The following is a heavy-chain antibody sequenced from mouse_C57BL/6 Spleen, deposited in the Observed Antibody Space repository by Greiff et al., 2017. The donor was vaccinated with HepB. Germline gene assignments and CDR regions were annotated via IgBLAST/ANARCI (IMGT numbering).Heavy chain of an antibody. CDR2: IYPGSGNT. CDR1: GYTFTDYY. D-gene: IGHD1-1*01. J-gene: IGHJ2*01. V-gene: IGHV1-76*01. Sequence: VQLQQSGAELVRPGASVKLSCKASGYTFTDYYINWVKQRPGQGLEWIARIYPGSGNTYYNEKFKGKATLTAEKSSSTAYMQLSSLTSEDSAVYFCARGVLRGFDYWGQGTTLTVSS. CDR3: ARGVLRGFDY.